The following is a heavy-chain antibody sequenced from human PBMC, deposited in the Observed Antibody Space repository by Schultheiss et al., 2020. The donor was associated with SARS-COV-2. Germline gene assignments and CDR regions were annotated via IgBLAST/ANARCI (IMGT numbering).Heavy chain of an antibody. V-gene: IGHV4-31*03. CDR1: DGSISSGDYY. J-gene: IGHJ5*02. D-gene: IGHD3-10*01. CDR3: ARGRVRGVIFNWFDP. Sequence: SETLSLTCTVSDGSISSGDYYWSWVRQHPGKGLEWIGNIYYSGSTYYNPSLESRVTISVDTSKNQFSLKLSSVTAADTAVYYCARGRVRGVIFNWFDPWGQGTLVTVSS. CDR2: IYYSGST.